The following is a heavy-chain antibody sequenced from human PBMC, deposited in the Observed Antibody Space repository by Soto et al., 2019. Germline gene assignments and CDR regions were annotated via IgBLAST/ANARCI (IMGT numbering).Heavy chain of an antibody. V-gene: IGHV3-48*02. CDR1: GFPFSSHS. CDR3: VKGRPDFAYFDL. Sequence: GGSLRLSCAASGFPFSSHSMYWVRQAPGKGLEWVSYTSPSSHEIYYADSARGRFAMSRDNARNSVSLQMNSLRDDDTAVYYCVKGRPDFAYFDLWGQSSLVTVSS. J-gene: IGHJ1*01. CDR2: TSPSSHEI. D-gene: IGHD3-9*01.